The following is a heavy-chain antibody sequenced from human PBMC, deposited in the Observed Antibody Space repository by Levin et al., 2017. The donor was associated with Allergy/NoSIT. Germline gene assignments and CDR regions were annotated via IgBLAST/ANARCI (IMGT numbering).Heavy chain of an antibody. J-gene: IGHJ4*02. D-gene: IGHD3-3*01. V-gene: IGHV3-23*01. CDR3: AKARTPNDFWSHPAGY. Sequence: GGSLRLSCATSGFTFSNYAMNWVRQAPGKGLEWVSAISGIGSTTYYADSMKGRFTISRDNSKNTLYLQMNSLRTEDTAVYYCAKARTPNDFWSHPAGYWGQGTLVTVSS. CDR1: GFTFSNYA. CDR2: ISGIGSTT.